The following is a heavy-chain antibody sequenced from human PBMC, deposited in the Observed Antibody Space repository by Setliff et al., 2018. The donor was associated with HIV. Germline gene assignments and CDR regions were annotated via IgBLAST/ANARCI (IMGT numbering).Heavy chain of an antibody. CDR1: GFTLSTYW. CDR2: IKQDGSEE. J-gene: IGHJ4*02. CDR3: KDHLSGWASDC. D-gene: IGHD6-19*01. V-gene: IGHV3-7*01. Sequence: LSLSCAASGFTLSTYWMIWVRQAPGKGLEWVAKIKQDGSEEYYVDSVKGRFTISRDNAKNSVYLQMNSLRVEDTAMYCTKDHLSGWASDCWGQGTLVTVSS.